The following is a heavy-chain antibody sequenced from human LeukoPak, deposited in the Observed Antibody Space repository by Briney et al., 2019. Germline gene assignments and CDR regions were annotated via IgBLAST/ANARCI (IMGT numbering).Heavy chain of an antibody. D-gene: IGHD5-24*01. CDR2: INHSGST. CDR3: ARSVMATGDY. Sequence: SETLSLTCTVSGGSISSSSYYWGWIRQPPGKGLEWIGEINHSGSTNYNPSLKSRVTISVDTSKNQFSLKLSSVTAADTAVYYCARSVMATGDYWGQGTLVTVSS. J-gene: IGHJ4*02. CDR1: GGSISSSSYY. V-gene: IGHV4-39*07.